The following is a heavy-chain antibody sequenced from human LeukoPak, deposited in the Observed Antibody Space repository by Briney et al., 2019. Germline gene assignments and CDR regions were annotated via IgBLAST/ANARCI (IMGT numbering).Heavy chain of an antibody. V-gene: IGHV1-3*03. CDR1: GYTFTSYA. D-gene: IGHD1-7*01. CDR3: AREVSGYNWNYVRFDP. CDR2: INAGNGNT. J-gene: IGHJ5*02. Sequence: WASVKVSCKASGYTFTSYAMHWVRQAPGQRLEWMGWINAGNGNTKYSQEFQGRVTITRDTSASTAYMELSSLRSEDTAVYYCAREVSGYNWNYVRFDPWGQGTLVTVSS.